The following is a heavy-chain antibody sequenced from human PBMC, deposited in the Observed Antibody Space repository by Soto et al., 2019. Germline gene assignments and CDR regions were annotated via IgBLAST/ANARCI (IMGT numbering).Heavy chain of an antibody. J-gene: IGHJ4*02. CDR2: IIPILGIA. CDR3: ARAQHYDGSGSYLRFDY. V-gene: IGHV1-69*02. CDR1: VGTFSSYT. Sequence: ASVKVSCKASVGTFSSYTISWVRQAPGQGVDWMGRIIPILGIANYAQKFQGRVTITADKSTSTAYMELSSLRSEETAVYYCARAQHYDGSGSYLRFDYWGQGTLVTVSS. D-gene: IGHD3-10*01.